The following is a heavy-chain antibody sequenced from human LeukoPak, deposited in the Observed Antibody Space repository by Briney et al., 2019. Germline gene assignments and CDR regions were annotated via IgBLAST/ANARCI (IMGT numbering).Heavy chain of an antibody. Sequence: SETLSLTCTVSGGSISSGDYYWSWIRQPPGKGLEWIGCIYYSGSTYYNPSLKSRVTISVDTSKNQFSLKLSSVTAADTAVYYCARATLRGYDSSGDDAFDIWGQGTMVTVSS. V-gene: IGHV4-30-4*08. CDR3: ARATLRGYDSSGDDAFDI. D-gene: IGHD3-22*01. CDR2: IYYSGST. CDR1: GGSISSGDYY. J-gene: IGHJ3*02.